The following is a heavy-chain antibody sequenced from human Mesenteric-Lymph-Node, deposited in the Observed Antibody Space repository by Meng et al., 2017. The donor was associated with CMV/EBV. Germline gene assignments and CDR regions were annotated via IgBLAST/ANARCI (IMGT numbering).Heavy chain of an antibody. V-gene: IGHV3-20*04. CDR3: ARGPRYSYGYFTDY. CDR1: GVTFLSSS. Sequence: GGPLRLSCAASGVTFLSSSMHWVRQVPGKGLEWVSGINWNGRRTDYVDSVKGRFTISRDDKSLYLQMNNLRAEDTAFYYCARGPRYSYGYFTDYWGQGAQVTVSS. CDR2: INWNGRRT. D-gene: IGHD5-18*01. J-gene: IGHJ4*02.